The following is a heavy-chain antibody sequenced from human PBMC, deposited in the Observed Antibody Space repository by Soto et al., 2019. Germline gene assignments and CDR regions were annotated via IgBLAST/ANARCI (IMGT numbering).Heavy chain of an antibody. CDR1: GYTFTTYA. Sequence: ASVKVSCKASGYTFTTYAMHWVRQAPGQRLEWMGWIDAGNGNTKYSQKFQGRVTITRDTSASTVYMELSCLRSEDTAVYYCARGDRNWFDPWGQGTLVTVSS. D-gene: IGHD2-15*01. CDR3: ARGDRNWFDP. CDR2: IDAGNGNT. J-gene: IGHJ5*02. V-gene: IGHV1-3*01.